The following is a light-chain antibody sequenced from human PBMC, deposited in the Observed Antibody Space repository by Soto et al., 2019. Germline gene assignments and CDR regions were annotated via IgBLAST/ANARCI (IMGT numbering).Light chain of an antibody. CDR1: SSDVGGYNY. CDR3: SSYTSSSTRGGV. CDR2: DVS. J-gene: IGLJ3*02. Sequence: QSALTQPASVSGSPGQSITISCTGTSSDVGGYNYVSWYQQHPGKAPKLMIYDVSNRPSGVSNRFSGSKSGNTASLTISGLQAEDEADYYCSSYTSSSTRGGVFGGGTKLTVL. V-gene: IGLV2-14*01.